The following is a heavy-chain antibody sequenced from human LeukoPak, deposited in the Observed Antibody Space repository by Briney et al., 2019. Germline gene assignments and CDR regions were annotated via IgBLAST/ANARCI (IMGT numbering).Heavy chain of an antibody. J-gene: IGHJ3*02. CDR2: ISGSGGST. CDR3: AKDRVSSSWYGSHGAFDI. D-gene: IGHD6-13*01. CDR1: GFTFSSYA. V-gene: IGHV3-23*01. Sequence: PGGSLRLTCAASGFTFSSYAMSWVRQAPGKGLEWVSAISGSGGSTYYADSVKGRFTISRDNSKNTLYLQMNSLRAEDTAVYYCAKDRVSSSWYGSHGAFDIWGQGTMVTVSS.